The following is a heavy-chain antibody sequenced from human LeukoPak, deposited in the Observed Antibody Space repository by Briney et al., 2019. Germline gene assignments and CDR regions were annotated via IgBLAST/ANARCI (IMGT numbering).Heavy chain of an antibody. CDR1: GASISSSSYY. Sequence: SETLSPTCSVSGASISSSSYYWGWIRQPPGKGLEWIGNIYYSGNSYYNPSLKSRVTISVDTSKNQFSLELSSVTAADTAVYFCVRDAGRGVRYSYYYMDVWGKGTTVTVSS. V-gene: IGHV4-39*07. J-gene: IGHJ6*03. CDR3: VRDAGRGVRYSYYYMDV. CDR2: IYYSGNS.